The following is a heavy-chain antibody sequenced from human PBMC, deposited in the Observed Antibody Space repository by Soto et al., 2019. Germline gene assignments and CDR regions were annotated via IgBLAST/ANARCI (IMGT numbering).Heavy chain of an antibody. CDR2: LYDVDGT. Sequence: DVPLVESGGGLIQPGESLRLSCAAFGLTVSGKKYVAWVSQAPGKGLEWVSALYDVDGTYYADSVKGRFTTSRDSSKTTVYLQMNGLRPDDTAVYYCASWHEREHAYDVWGQGTTVTVSS. CDR3: ASWHEREHAYDV. J-gene: IGHJ3*01. CDR1: GLTVSGKKY. V-gene: IGHV3-53*01. D-gene: IGHD1-1*01.